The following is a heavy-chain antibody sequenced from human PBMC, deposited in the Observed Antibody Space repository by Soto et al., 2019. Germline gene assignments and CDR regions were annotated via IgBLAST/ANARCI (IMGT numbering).Heavy chain of an antibody. D-gene: IGHD2-15*01. V-gene: IGHV3-23*01. CDR2: ISGSGSST. CDR3: AKNRVFYSWYFNN. Sequence: GGSLRLSCAASGFTFSSYAMSWVRQAPGKGLEWVSAISGSGSSTYYADSVKGRFTISRDNSKNTLYLQMNSLRAEDTAVYYCAKNRVFYSWYFNNWGQETLFTVSS. CDR1: GFTFSSYA. J-gene: IGHJ4*02.